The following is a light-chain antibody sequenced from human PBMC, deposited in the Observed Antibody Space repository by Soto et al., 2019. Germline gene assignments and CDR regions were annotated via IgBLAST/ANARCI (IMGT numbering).Light chain of an antibody. CDR2: EDS. CDR1: SSDVGSYNL. J-gene: IGLJ1*01. Sequence: LTQPASVSGSPGQSITISCTGTSSDVGSYNLVSWYQQHPGKAPKLMIYEDSKRPSGVSNRFSGSKSGNTASLTISGLQTEDEADYYCCSYADSSTYVFGTGTKVTVL. CDR3: CSYADSSTYV. V-gene: IGLV2-23*01.